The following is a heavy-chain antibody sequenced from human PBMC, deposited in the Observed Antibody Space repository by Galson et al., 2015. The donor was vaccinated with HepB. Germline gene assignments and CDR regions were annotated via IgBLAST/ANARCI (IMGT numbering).Heavy chain of an antibody. CDR2: IYPGDSDT. CDR3: ARGSTDFPPQILEWFEDY. CDR1: GSSFTSYW. D-gene: IGHD3-3*01. Sequence: QSGAEVKKPGESLKISCKGSGSSFTSYWIGWVRQMPGKGLEWMGIIYPGDSDTRYSPSFQGQVTISADKSISTAYLQWSSLKASDTAMYYCARGSTDFPPQILEWFEDYWGQGTLVTVSS. V-gene: IGHV5-51*01. J-gene: IGHJ4*02.